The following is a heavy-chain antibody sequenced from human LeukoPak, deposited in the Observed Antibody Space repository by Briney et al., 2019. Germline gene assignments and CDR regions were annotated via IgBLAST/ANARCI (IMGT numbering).Heavy chain of an antibody. D-gene: IGHD3-22*01. CDR2: IIPIFGTA. Sequence: ASVKVSCKASGGTFSSYAISWVRQAPGQGLEWMGGIIPIFGTANYAQKFQGRVTITTDESTSTAYMELSSLRSEDTAVYYCASDYYDGLDYWGQGTLVTVSS. CDR1: GGTFSSYA. J-gene: IGHJ4*02. V-gene: IGHV1-69*05. CDR3: ASDYYDGLDY.